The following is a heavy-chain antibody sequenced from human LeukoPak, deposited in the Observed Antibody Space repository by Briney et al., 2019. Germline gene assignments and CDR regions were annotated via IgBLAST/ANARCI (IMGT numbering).Heavy chain of an antibody. J-gene: IGHJ3*02. Sequence: QPGRSLRLSCAASGFTFSSYAMHWVRQAPGKGLEWVAVISYDGSNKYYADSVKGRFTISRDNSKNTLYLQMNSLRAEDTAVYYCARVGSSGWLKMAFDIWGQGTMVTVSS. V-gene: IGHV3-30-3*01. CDR2: ISYDGSNK. D-gene: IGHD6-19*01. CDR3: ARVGSSGWLKMAFDI. CDR1: GFTFSSYA.